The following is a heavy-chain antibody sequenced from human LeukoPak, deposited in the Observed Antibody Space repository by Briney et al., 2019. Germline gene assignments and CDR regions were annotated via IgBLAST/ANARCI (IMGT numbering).Heavy chain of an antibody. CDR2: IRYDGSNK. CDR1: GFTFSSYG. D-gene: IGHD6-6*01. CDR3: AKLDSSSSDFDY. V-gene: IGHV3-30*02. J-gene: IGHJ4*02. Sequence: GGSLRLSCAASGFTFSSYGMHWVRQAPGKGLEWVAFIRYDGSNKYYADSVKGRFTISRDNSKNTLYLQMNSLRAEDTAVYYCAKLDSSSSDFDYWGQGTLVTVSS.